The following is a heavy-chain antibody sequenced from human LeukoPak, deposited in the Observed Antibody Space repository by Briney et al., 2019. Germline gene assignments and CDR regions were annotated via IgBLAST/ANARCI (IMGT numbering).Heavy chain of an antibody. Sequence: PGGSLRLSCAASGFTFSSYAMSWVRQAPGKGLERVSAISGSGGSTYYADSVKGRFTISRDNSKNTLYLQMNSLRAEDTAVYYCAKDLTSRNYYGSGSYDFDYWGQGTLATVSS. CDR1: GFTFSSYA. CDR3: AKDLTSRNYYGSGSYDFDY. V-gene: IGHV3-23*01. D-gene: IGHD3-10*01. CDR2: ISGSGGST. J-gene: IGHJ4*02.